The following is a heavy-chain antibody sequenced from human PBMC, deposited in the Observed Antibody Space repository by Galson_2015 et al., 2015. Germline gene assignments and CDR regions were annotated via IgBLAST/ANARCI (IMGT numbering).Heavy chain of an antibody. D-gene: IGHD2-2*01. CDR2: IYWNDDK. CDR3: AHSPEDIVVVPAAETYYFDY. Sequence: PALVKPTQTLTLTCTFSGFSLSTSGVGVGWIRQPPGKALEWLALIYWNDDKRYSPSLKSRLTITKDTSKNQVVLTMTNMDPVDTATYYCAHSPEDIVVVPAAETYYFDYWGQGTLVTVSS. J-gene: IGHJ4*02. CDR1: GFSLSTSGVG. V-gene: IGHV2-5*01.